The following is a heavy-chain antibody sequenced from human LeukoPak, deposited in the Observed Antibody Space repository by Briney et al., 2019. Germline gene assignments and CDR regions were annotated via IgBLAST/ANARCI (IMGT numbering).Heavy chain of an antibody. CDR3: AKGLGSREREAYDILTGYYSAFDY. J-gene: IGHJ4*02. D-gene: IGHD3-9*01. CDR1: GFTFGTSA. CDR2: ISGSGGSI. V-gene: IGHV3-23*01. Sequence: GGSLRLSCAASGFTFGTSAMSWVRQAPGKGLEWVSAISGSGGSIYYADSVKGRFTISRDNSKNTLYLQMNSLRAEDTAVYYCAKGLGSREREAYDILTGYYSAFDYWGQGTWSPSPQ.